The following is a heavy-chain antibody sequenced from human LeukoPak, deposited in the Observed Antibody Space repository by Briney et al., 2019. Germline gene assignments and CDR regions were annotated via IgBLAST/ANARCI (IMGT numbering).Heavy chain of an antibody. CDR2: IRSGSTYI. J-gene: IGHJ4*02. V-gene: IGHV3-21*01. CDR1: GFTFSTYS. Sequence: GGSLRLSCAASGFTFSTYSMHWVRQAPGKGLEWVSSIRSGSTYINYADSVKGRFTISRDDAKNSLYLQMDSLRAEDTAVYYCARDGIFDYWGQGTLVTVSS. CDR3: ARDGIFDY.